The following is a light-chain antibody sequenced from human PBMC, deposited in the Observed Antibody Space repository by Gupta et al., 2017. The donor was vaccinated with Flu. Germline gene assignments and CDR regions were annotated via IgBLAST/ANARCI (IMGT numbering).Light chain of an antibody. V-gene: IGKV1D-12*01. J-gene: IGKJ4*01. CDR1: QACGSW. CDR2: AAS. Sequence: DIQLTQSPASVSASVGDRVTITCRASQACGSWLGWYQQKPAKAPDLLIYAASSLQSGVPSRFCGSGYGTYFTLTIKNRQPEDFATYYCQHVNRFPLTFGRGTKVE. CDR3: QHVNRFPLT.